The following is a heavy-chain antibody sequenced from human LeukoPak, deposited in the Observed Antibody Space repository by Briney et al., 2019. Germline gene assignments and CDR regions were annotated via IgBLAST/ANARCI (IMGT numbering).Heavy chain of an antibody. CDR3: ALQGQQLSWFDP. CDR1: GFTFSSYA. D-gene: IGHD6-13*01. V-gene: IGHV3-23*01. CDR2: ISGSGGST. J-gene: IGHJ5*02. Sequence: PGGSLRLSCAASGFTFSSYAMSWVRQAPGQGLEWVSAISGSGGSTNYADSVKGRFTISRDNSKNTLYLQMNSLRAEDTAVYYCALQGQQLSWFDPWGQGTLVTVSS.